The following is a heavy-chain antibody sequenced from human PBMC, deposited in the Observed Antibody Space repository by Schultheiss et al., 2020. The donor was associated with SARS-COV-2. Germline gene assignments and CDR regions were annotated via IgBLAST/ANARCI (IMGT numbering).Heavy chain of an antibody. CDR1: GFSLSTRGVR. D-gene: IGHD1-26*01. J-gene: IGHJ4*02. CDR2: IYYSGST. V-gene: IGHV4-61*08. Sequence: SGPTLVKPTETLTLTCTVSGFSLSTRGVRVSWIRQPPGKGLEWIGYIYYSGSTNYNPSLKSRVLISVDTSKNQFSLKLNSVTAADTAVYYCARDPQLDLLPFDYWGRGALVTVSS. CDR3: ARDPQLDLLPFDY.